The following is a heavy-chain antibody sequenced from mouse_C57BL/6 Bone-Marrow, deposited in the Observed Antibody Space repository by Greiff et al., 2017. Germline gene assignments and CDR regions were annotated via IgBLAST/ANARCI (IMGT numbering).Heavy chain of an antibody. D-gene: IGHD3-3*01. CDR2: ISYSGST. Sequence: EVQRVESGPGLAKPSQTLSLTCSVTGYSIPSDYWNWIRKFPGNKLEYMGYISYSGSTYYNPSLKSRISITRDTSKNQYYLQLNSVTTEDTATYYCARSRLGFSWFAYWGQGTLVTVSA. J-gene: IGHJ3*01. CDR3: ARSRLGFSWFAY. V-gene: IGHV3-8*01. CDR1: GYSIPSDY.